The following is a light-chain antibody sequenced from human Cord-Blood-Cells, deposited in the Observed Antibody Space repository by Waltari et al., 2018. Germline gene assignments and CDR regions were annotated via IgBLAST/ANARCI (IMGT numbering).Light chain of an antibody. CDR3: QQYGSSPS. CDR1: PSVSSSY. CDR2: GAS. Sequence: EIVLTQSPCTLSLSPGVRATLSCRASPSVSSSYLAWYQQKPGQAPRLLIYGASSRATGIPDRFSGSGSGTDFTLTISRLEPEDFAVYYCQQYGSSPSFGQGTKLEIK. J-gene: IGKJ2*03. V-gene: IGKV3-20*01.